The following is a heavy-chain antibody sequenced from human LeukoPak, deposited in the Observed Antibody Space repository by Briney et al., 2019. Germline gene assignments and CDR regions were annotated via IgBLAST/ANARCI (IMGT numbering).Heavy chain of an antibody. CDR2: IWYDGSNK. D-gene: IGHD3-22*01. CDR1: GFTFSSYA. Sequence: GGSLRLSCAASGFTFSSYAMHWVRQAPGKGLEWVAVIWYDGSNKYYADSVKGRFTISRDNSKNTLYLQMNSLRAEDTAVDYCASDLHYYDSSGYYYVRRTPSVGDYWGQGTLVTVSS. CDR3: ASDLHYYDSSGYYYVRRTPSVGDY. V-gene: IGHV3-33*08. J-gene: IGHJ4*02.